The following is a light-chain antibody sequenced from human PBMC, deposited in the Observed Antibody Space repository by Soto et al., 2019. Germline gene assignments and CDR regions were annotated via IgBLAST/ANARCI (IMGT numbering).Light chain of an antibody. J-gene: IGKJ1*01. Sequence: IVFTQSRGTLSLSPAEIATLSCRASQSLSSSQLAWYQQKPGQAPRLLIHDASSRATGISERFTGSGSGKDFTLTITTLEPEDVGVYYCQQYGSSPRRFGLGTKVDIK. V-gene: IGKV3-20*01. CDR3: QQYGSSPRR. CDR1: QSLSSSQ. CDR2: DAS.